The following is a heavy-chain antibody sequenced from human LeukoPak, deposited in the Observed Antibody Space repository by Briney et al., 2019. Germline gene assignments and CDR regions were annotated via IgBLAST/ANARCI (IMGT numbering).Heavy chain of an antibody. Sequence: GGSLRLSCAASGFTFSSYAMHWVRQGPGKELVWVARISGDGRATTYADSVKGRFTISRDNSKNTLFLQMNSLRAEDTAVYYCARMGSTVGPLWGQGTLVTVSS. D-gene: IGHD4-23*01. V-gene: IGHV3-74*01. J-gene: IGHJ4*02. CDR1: GFTFSSYA. CDR2: ISGDGRAT. CDR3: ARMGSTVGPL.